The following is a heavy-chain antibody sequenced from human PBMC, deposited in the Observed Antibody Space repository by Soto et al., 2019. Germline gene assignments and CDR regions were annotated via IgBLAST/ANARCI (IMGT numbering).Heavy chain of an antibody. J-gene: IGHJ5*02. Sequence: SQTLSLTCAISGDSVSSNRAAWNWIRQSPSRGLEWLGRTYYRSKWYNDYAVSVKSRITINPDTSKNQFSMQLNSVTPEDTAVYYCAREDCSSTSCSGGHTWFDPWGQGTLVTVSS. D-gene: IGHD2-2*01. CDR1: GDSVSSNRAA. V-gene: IGHV6-1*01. CDR2: TYYRSKWYN. CDR3: AREDCSSTSCSGGHTWFDP.